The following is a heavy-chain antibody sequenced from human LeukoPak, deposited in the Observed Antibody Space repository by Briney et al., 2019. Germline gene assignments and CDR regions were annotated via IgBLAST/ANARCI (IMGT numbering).Heavy chain of an antibody. J-gene: IGHJ6*02. CDR2: IIPILGIA. CDR3: ARDPSSGWHSYYYYYGMDV. V-gene: IGHV1-69*04. CDR1: GGTFSSYA. Sequence: ASVKVSCKASGGTFSSYAISWVRQAPGQGLEWMGRIIPILGIANYAQKFQGRVTITADKSTSTAYMELSSLRSEDTAVYYCARDPSSGWHSYYYYYGMDVWGQGTTVTVSS. D-gene: IGHD6-19*01.